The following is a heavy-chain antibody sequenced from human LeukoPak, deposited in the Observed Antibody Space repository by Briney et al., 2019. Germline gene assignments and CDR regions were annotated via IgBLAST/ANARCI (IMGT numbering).Heavy chain of an antibody. J-gene: IGHJ4*02. Sequence: SETLSLTCTVSAGSISGYYWTWIRQPPGKLLEWIGYISDSGRTNYNPSLKSRVPISVATSKNQFSLTLNLVPAADTSEYFCARPRLTYYYDSSAYSPHYFDSWGRGTLVTVSS. V-gene: IGHV4-59*08. CDR2: ISDSGRT. D-gene: IGHD3-22*01. CDR3: ARPRLTYYYDSSAYSPHYFDS. CDR1: AGSISGYY.